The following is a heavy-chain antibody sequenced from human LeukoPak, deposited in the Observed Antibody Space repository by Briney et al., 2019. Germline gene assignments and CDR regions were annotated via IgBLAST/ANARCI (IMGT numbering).Heavy chain of an antibody. CDR3: ARGPLDYDFWSGNYYYYMDV. V-gene: IGHV4-39*07. J-gene: IGHJ6*03. CDR2: IYYSGST. D-gene: IGHD3-3*01. CDR1: GGSVGNFY. Sequence: SETLSLTCTVSGGSVGNFYWGWIRQPPGKGLVWIGSIYYSGSTHHNPSLKSRVTISVDTSKNQFSLKLSSVTAADTAVYYCARGPLDYDFWSGNYYYYMDVWGKGTTVTVSS.